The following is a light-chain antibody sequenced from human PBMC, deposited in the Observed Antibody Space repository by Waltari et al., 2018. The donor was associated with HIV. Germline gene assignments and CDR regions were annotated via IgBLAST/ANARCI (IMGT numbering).Light chain of an antibody. Sequence: QSALTQPPSASGSPGQSVTISCTGTSSDVGGYNYVSWYQLHPGKAPKLLIYEVSKRPSGVPDRFSGSKSGNTASLTVSGLQSEEEADYVCASYAGSTNVFGTGTKVTVL. V-gene: IGLV2-8*01. CDR2: EVS. CDR1: SSDVGGYNY. CDR3: ASYAGSTNV. J-gene: IGLJ1*01.